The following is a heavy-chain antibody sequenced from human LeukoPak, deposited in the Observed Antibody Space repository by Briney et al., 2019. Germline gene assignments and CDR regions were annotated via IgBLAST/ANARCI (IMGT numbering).Heavy chain of an antibody. D-gene: IGHD2-2*01. J-gene: IGHJ4*02. Sequence: SVKVSCKASGGTFSSYAISWVRQAPGQGLEWMGGIIPIFGTANYAQKFQGRVTITADESTSTAYMELSSLRSEDTAVYYCAREKYCSSTSCYPQYYFDYWGQGTLVTVSS. CDR2: IIPIFGTA. V-gene: IGHV1-69*13. CDR1: GGTFSSYA. CDR3: AREKYCSSTSCYPQYYFDY.